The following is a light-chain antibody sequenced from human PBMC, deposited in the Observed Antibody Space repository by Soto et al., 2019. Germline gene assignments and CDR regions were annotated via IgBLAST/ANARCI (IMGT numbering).Light chain of an antibody. J-gene: IGKJ2*01. CDR2: GAS. CDR3: QQYNGKPYT. V-gene: IGKV3D-15*01. CDR1: QSASST. Sequence: EIVMTQSPATLSVSPGERATLSGRASQSASSTLAWYQQRPGQAPRLLIYGASTRATGIPARFSGSGSGTEFTLTISSLQSEDFAIYYCQQYNGKPYTFGQGTKLEIK.